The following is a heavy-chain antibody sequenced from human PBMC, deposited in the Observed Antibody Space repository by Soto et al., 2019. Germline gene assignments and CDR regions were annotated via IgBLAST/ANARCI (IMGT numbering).Heavy chain of an antibody. V-gene: IGHV1-3*01. Sequence: GPVKVSCKASGYSFTSYAMHWVRQAPGQRLEWMGWINAGNGNTKYSHKFQGRVTITRDTSASTAYMDLSSLRSEDTTVYYCALGNRDPQYYSDNYDYYDAFDVWGQGTMVTVSS. J-gene: IGHJ3*01. D-gene: IGHD3-22*01. CDR2: INAGNGNT. CDR1: GYSFTSYA. CDR3: ALGNRDPQYYSDNYDYYDAFDV.